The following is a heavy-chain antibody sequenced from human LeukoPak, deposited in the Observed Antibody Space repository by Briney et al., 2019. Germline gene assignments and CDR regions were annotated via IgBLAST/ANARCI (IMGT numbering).Heavy chain of an antibody. CDR3: AKDRYPGYCSSTSCLFDAFDI. CDR1: GFTSDDYA. Sequence: GGSLRLSCAASGFTSDDYAMHWVRQAPGKGLEWVSGISWNSGSIGYADSVKGRFTISRDNAKNSLYLQMNSLRAEDTALYYCAKDRYPGYCSSTSCLFDAFDIWGRGTMVTVSS. J-gene: IGHJ3*02. D-gene: IGHD2-2*01. CDR2: ISWNSGSI. V-gene: IGHV3-9*02.